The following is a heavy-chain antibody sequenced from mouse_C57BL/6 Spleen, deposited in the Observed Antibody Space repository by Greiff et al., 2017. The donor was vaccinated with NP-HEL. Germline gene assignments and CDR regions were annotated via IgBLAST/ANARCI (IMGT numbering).Heavy chain of an antibody. CDR3: ARRGGNWDYFDY. V-gene: IGHV1-55*01. CDR1: GYTFTSYW. Sequence: QVQLQQPGAELVKPGASVKMSCKASGYTFTSYWITWVKQRPGQGLEWIGDIYPGSGSTNYNEKFKSKATLTVDTSSSTAYMQLSSLTSEDSAVYYGARRGGNWDYFDYWGQGTTLTVSS. CDR2: IYPGSGST. D-gene: IGHD4-1*01. J-gene: IGHJ2*01.